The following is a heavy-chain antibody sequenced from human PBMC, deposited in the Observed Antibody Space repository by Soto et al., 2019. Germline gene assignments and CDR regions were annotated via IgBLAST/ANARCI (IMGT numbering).Heavy chain of an antibody. V-gene: IGHV4-59*12. CDR3: ARDLHIAAADPTPIDY. CDR2: IYHSGST. J-gene: IGHJ4*02. CDR1: GGSISSYY. D-gene: IGHD6-13*01. Sequence: SETLSLTCTVSGGSISSYYWSWIRQPPGKGLEWIGEIYHSGSTNYNPSLKSRVTISVDKSKKQFSLNLTSVTAADTAVYYCARDLHIAAADPTPIDYWGQGTPVTVSS.